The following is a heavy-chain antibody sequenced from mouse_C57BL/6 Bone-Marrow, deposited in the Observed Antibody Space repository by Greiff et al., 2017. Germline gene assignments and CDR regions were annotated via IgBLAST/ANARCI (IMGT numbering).Heavy chain of an antibody. CDR1: GYSFTGYY. J-gene: IGHJ3*01. CDR3: ARWSAGWLLPWLAY. V-gene: IGHV1-42*01. CDR2: INPSTGGT. Sequence: VQLQQSGPELVKPGASVKISCKASGYSFTGYYMNWVKQSPEKSLEWIGEINPSTGGTTYNQTFKAKATLTVDKSSSKAYMQPMSLTSEDSAVDYCARWSAGWLLPWLAYWGQGTLVTVSA. D-gene: IGHD2-3*01.